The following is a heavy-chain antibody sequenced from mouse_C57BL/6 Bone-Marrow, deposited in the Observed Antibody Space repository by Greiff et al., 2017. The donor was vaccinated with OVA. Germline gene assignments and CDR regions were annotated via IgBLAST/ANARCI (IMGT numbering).Heavy chain of an antibody. CDR3: TRLGLPYSMDD. D-gene: IGHD3-1*01. CDR1: GYTFTDYE. J-gene: IGHJ4*01. CDR2: IDPDTGGT. V-gene: IGHV1-15*01. Sequence: QVQLQQSGAELVRPGASVTLSCKASGYTFTDYEMHWVKQTPVHGLEWIGAIDPDTGGTAYTQMFKGTAILTADKSSSTAYMQLRSLTSEDSAVYYCTRLGLPYSMDDWGQGTSVTVSS.